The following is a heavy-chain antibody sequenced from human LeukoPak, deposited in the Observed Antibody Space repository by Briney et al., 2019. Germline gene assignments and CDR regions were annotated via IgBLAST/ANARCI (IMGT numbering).Heavy chain of an antibody. CDR1: GYTFTSYY. V-gene: IGHV1-46*01. J-gene: IGHJ4*02. D-gene: IGHD6-13*01. CDR2: INPSGGST. Sequence: ASVKVSCKASGYTFTSYYMHWVRRAPGQGLEWMGIINPSGGSTSYAQKFQGRVTMTRDTSTSTVYMELSSLRSEDTAVYYCARDTRPAAAGTFGELDYWGQGTLVTVSS. CDR3: ARDTRPAAAGTFGELDY.